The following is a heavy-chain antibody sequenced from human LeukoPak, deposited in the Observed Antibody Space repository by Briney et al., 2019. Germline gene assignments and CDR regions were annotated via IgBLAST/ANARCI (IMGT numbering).Heavy chain of an antibody. CDR3: ARDGPFHYYDSSGYYHRWFDP. CDR2: IYTSGST. Sequence: SETLSLTCTVSGGSISSYYWSWIRQPAGKGLEWIGRIYTSGSTNYNPSLKSRVTMSVDTSKNQFSLKLGSVTAADTAVYYCARDGPFHYYDSSGYYHRWFDPWGQGTLVTVSS. V-gene: IGHV4-4*07. J-gene: IGHJ5*02. D-gene: IGHD3-22*01. CDR1: GGSISSYY.